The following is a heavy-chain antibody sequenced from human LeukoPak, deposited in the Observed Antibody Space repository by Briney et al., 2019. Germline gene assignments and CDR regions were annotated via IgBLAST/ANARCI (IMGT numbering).Heavy chain of an antibody. Sequence: GGSLRLSCAASGFTFSSYTMNWVRQAPGKGLEWVSSISSSSSYIIYADSVKGRFTISRDNAKNSLYLQMNSLRAEDTAVYYRAKAPWMALYYFDYWGQGTLVTVSS. V-gene: IGHV3-21*04. D-gene: IGHD5-24*01. J-gene: IGHJ4*02. CDR2: ISSSSSYI. CDR1: GFTFSSYT. CDR3: AKAPWMALYYFDY.